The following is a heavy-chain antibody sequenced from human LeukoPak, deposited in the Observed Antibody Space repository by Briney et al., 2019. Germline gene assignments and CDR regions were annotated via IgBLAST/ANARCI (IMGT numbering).Heavy chain of an antibody. CDR2: IYPGDSDT. D-gene: IGHD2-8*01. J-gene: IGHJ4*02. CDR3: ARRYCSNGVCSYFEY. V-gene: IGHV5-51*01. Sequence: GESLKISCKGSGYSFTSYWIDWVRRMPGKGLEWMGIIYPGDSDTRYSPSFQGQVTISVDKSISTAYLQWSSLKASDTAIYYCARRYCSNGVCSYFEYWGQGTLVTVSS. CDR1: GYSFTSYW.